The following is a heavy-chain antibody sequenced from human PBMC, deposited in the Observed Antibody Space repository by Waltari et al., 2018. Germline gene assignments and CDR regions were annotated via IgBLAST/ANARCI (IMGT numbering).Heavy chain of an antibody. CDR3: ARRGTYFFDY. CDR1: GGSIISVSHY. D-gene: IGHD3-16*01. V-gene: IGHV4-31*01. CDR2: VYYTGAT. J-gene: IGHJ4*02. Sequence: QLQLQESGPGLVKPSRTLSLNCSVSGGSIISVSHYWSWIRQHPGTGLEWIGYVYYTGATFYNPSLKTQVTISVDTSENKFSLKLTSVTAADTAIYYCARRGTYFFDYWSQGSLVSVSS.